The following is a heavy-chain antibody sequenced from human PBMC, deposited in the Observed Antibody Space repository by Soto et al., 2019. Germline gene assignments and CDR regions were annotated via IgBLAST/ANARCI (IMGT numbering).Heavy chain of an antibody. CDR2: IIPIFGTA. Sequence: SVKVSCKASGGTFSSYAISWVRQAPGQGLEWMGGIIPIFGTANYAQKFQGRVTITADESTSTAYMELSSLRSEDTAVYYCARIDCISPSCYPNCYSYYGMDVWGQGTTVTVSS. CDR1: GGTFSSYA. J-gene: IGHJ6*02. V-gene: IGHV1-69*13. D-gene: IGHD2-2*01. CDR3: ARIDCISPSCYPNCYSYYGMDV.